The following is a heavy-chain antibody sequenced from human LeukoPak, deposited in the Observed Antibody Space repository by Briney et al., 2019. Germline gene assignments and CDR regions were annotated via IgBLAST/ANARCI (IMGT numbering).Heavy chain of an antibody. D-gene: IGHD3-10*01. V-gene: IGHV3-23*01. CDR3: AKDGYGSGSYSLHYFDY. CDR1: GFTLSSYA. Sequence: GSLRLSCAASGFTLSSYAMTWVRQASGEGPQWVSGISGSGTSAYYADSVRGRFTISRDNSKNTLYLRMNSLRAEDTAVYYCAKDGYGSGSYSLHYFDYWGQGTLVTVSS. CDR2: ISGSGTSA. J-gene: IGHJ4*02.